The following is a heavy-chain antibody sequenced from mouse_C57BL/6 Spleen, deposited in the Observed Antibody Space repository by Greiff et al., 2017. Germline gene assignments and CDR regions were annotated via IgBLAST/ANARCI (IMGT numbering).Heavy chain of an antibody. CDR2: ISSGGSYT. Sequence: DVQLVESGGDLVKPGGSLKLSCAASGFTFSSYGMSWVSQTPDKRLEWVATISSGGSYTYYPDSVKGRFTISRDNAKNTLYLQMCSLKSEDTAMDYCARVSTVGGRRDAMDYWGQGTLVTVSA. V-gene: IGHV5-6*01. CDR1: GFTFSSYG. CDR3: ARVSTVGGRRDAMDY. J-gene: IGHJ4*01. D-gene: IGHD1-1*01.